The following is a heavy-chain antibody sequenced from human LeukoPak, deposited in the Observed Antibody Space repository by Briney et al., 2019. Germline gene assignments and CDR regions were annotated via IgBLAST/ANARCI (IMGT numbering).Heavy chain of an antibody. D-gene: IGHD4-11*01. V-gene: IGHV4-39*01. J-gene: IGHJ6*03. CDR3: ARHMDDSITSYYYYYMDV. CDR1: SSYA. CDR2: IYYSGST. Sequence: SSYAMSWVRQPPGKGLEWIGSIYYSGSTYYNPSLKSRVTISVDTSKNQFSLKLSSVTAADTAVYYCARHMDDSITSYYYYYMDVWGKGTTVTVSS.